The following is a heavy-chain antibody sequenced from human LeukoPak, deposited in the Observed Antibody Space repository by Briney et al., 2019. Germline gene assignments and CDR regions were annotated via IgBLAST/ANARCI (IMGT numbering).Heavy chain of an antibody. V-gene: IGHV1-2*06. CDR2: INPNSGGT. D-gene: IGHD2-2*01. Sequence: ASVKVSCKASGYTFTGYYMHWVRQAPGQGLEWMGRINPNSGGTNYAQKFQGRVTMTRDTSISTAYMELSRLRSDDTAVYYCARGARSSTNWFDPWGQGTLVTVSS. CDR1: GYTFTGYY. CDR3: ARGARSSTNWFDP. J-gene: IGHJ5*02.